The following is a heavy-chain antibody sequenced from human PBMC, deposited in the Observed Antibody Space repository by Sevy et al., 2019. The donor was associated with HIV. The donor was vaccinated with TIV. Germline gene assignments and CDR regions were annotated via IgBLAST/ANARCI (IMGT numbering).Heavy chain of an antibody. CDR2: ISAYNGNT. Sequence: GESLKISCKASGYTFTSYGISWVRQAPGQGLEWMGWISAYNGNTNYAXKLQGRVTMTTDTSTSTAYMELRSLRSGDTAVYYCARDKTGTMWLYYXGMDXWGQGTTVTVSS. CDR1: GYTFTSYG. CDR3: ARDKTGTMWLYYXGMDX. J-gene: IGHJ6*02. V-gene: IGHV1-18*04. D-gene: IGHD1-7*01.